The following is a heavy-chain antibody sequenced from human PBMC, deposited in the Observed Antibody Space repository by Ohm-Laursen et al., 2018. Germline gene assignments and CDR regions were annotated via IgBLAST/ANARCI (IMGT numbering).Heavy chain of an antibody. V-gene: IGHV3-30*18. J-gene: IGHJ4*02. CDR2: ISNDGSKK. CDR1: GFTFSSFG. Sequence: SLRLSCSASGFTFSSFGMNWVRQAPGKGLEWVAVISNDGSKKYYEDSVKGRFTISRDNSKNTVYLQMDSLRADDTALYYCAKGSGTFSMGSADYWGQGTLVTVSS. CDR3: AKGSGTFSMGSADY. D-gene: IGHD3-10*01.